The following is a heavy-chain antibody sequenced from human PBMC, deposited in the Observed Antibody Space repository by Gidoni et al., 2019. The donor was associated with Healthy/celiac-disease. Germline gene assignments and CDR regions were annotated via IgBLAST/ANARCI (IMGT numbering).Heavy chain of an antibody. CDR1: GGPISSYY. CDR2: IYYSGST. Sequence: QVQLQESGPGLVKPSETLSLTCTVSGGPISSYYRSWIRQPPGKGLEWIGYIYYSGSTNYNPSLKSRVTISVDTSKNQFSLKLSSVTAADTAVYYCARTVVAATLAWFDPWGQGTLVTVSS. J-gene: IGHJ5*02. D-gene: IGHD2-15*01. V-gene: IGHV4-59*01. CDR3: ARTVVAATLAWFDP.